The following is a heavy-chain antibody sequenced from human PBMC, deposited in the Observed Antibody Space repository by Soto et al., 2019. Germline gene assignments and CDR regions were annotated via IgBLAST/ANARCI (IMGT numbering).Heavy chain of an antibody. CDR1: GGSISSSSYY. Sequence: QLQLQESGPGLVKPSETLSLTCTVSGGSISSSSYYWGWIRQPPGKGLEWIGSIYYSGSTYYNPSLKSRVTISVDKSKNQFSLKLSSVTAADTAVYYCARSRTTVVTLDYWGQGTLVTVSS. CDR2: IYYSGST. D-gene: IGHD4-17*01. J-gene: IGHJ4*02. V-gene: IGHV4-39*01. CDR3: ARSRTTVVTLDY.